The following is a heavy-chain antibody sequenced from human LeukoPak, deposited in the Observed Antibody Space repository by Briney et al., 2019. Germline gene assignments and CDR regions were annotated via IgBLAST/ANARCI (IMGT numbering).Heavy chain of an antibody. CDR1: GGSFSGYY. CDR2: INHSGST. CDR3: ARSYRITMIVVVIKNWFDP. J-gene: IGHJ5*02. Sequence: PSEILSLTCAVYGGSFSGYYWSWIRQPPGKGLEWIGEINHSGSTNYNPSLKSRVTISVDTSKNQFSLKLSSVTAADTAVYYCARSYRITMIVVVIKNWFDPWGQGTLVTVSS. D-gene: IGHD3-22*01. V-gene: IGHV4-34*01.